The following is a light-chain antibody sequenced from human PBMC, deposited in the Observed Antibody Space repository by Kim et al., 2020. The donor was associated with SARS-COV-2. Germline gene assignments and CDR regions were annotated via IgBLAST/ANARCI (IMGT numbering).Light chain of an antibody. CDR1: QSVSSSY. V-gene: IGKV3-20*01. Sequence: SPGERATLSCRASQSVSSSYLAWYPQKPGQAPRLLIYGASSRATGIPDRFSGSGSGTDFTLTISRLEPEDFAVYYCQQYGSSPHTFGQGTKVDIK. J-gene: IGKJ2*01. CDR3: QQYGSSPHT. CDR2: GAS.